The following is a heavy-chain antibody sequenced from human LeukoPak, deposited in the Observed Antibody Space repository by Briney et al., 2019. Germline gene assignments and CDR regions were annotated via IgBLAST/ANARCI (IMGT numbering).Heavy chain of an antibody. CDR3: ARGGSLWMATYYSYYMDV. CDR1: GGSISSYY. CDR2: IYTSGST. Sequence: SETLSLTCTVSGGSISSYYWSWIRQPAGKGLEWIGRIYTSGSTNYNPSLKSRVTISEDTSKNEFSLKLSSVTAADTAMYFCARGGSLWMATYYSYYMDVWGKGTTVTTSS. J-gene: IGHJ6*03. D-gene: IGHD5-24*01. V-gene: IGHV4-4*07.